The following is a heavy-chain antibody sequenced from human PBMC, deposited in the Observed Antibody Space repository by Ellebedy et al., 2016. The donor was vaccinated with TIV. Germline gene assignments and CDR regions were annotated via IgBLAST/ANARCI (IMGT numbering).Heavy chain of an antibody. D-gene: IGHD4-23*01. CDR1: GGSISSRAYY. CDR2: IYYSGST. J-gene: IGHJ4*02. Sequence: LRLSCTVSGGSISSRAYYWSWIRQLPGKGLQWIGYIYYSGSTYYNPSLESRVTMSVDTSKNQFSLKLTSMTAADTAVYYCARYRGGPTVVTPGVDYWGQGTLVTVSS. V-gene: IGHV4-31*03. CDR3: ARYRGGPTVVTPGVDY.